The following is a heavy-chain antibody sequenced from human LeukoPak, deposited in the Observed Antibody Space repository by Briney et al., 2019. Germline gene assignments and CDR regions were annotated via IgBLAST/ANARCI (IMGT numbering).Heavy chain of an antibody. CDR1: GFTFSRYT. Sequence: GESLRLSCSASGFTFSRYTMHWVRQAPGKGLEYVSGISSNGGSTYYADPVKGRFTISRDNSKNTLYLQMSSLRAEDTAVYYCVKSGSYYNEPYYFDYWGQGTLVTVSS. CDR3: VKSGSYYNEPYYFDY. J-gene: IGHJ4*02. D-gene: IGHD3-10*01. V-gene: IGHV3-64D*06. CDR2: ISSNGGST.